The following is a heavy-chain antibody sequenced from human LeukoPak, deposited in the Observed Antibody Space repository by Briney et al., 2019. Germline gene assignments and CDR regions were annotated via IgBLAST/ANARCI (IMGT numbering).Heavy chain of an antibody. Sequence: PGGSLRLSCAASGFTFSSYEIIWVRQAPGKGLEWIGEINHSGSTNYNPSLKSRVTISVDTSKNQFSLRLSSVTAADTAVYYCARVLEGSSGQHWYFDLWGRGTLVTVSS. V-gene: IGHV4-34*01. CDR2: INHSGST. CDR3: ARVLEGSSGQHWYFDL. J-gene: IGHJ2*01. D-gene: IGHD6-19*01. CDR1: GFTFSSYE.